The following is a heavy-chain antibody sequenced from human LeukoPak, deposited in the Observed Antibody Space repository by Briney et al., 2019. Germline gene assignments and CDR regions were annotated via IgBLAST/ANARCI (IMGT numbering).Heavy chain of an antibody. Sequence: GGSLRLSCAASGFTFSSYAMSWVRQAPGKGLEWVSAISGSGGSTYYADSVKGRFTISRDNSKSMLYLQMNSLRAEDTAVYYCARGAARMVEMGSIISFHYWGQGTLVTVSS. D-gene: IGHD5-24*01. CDR3: ARGAARMVEMGSIISFHY. V-gene: IGHV3-23*01. CDR2: ISGSGGST. J-gene: IGHJ4*02. CDR1: GFTFSSYA.